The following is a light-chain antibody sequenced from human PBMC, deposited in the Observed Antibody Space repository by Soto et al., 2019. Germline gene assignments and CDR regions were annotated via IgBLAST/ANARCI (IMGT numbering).Light chain of an antibody. CDR1: QSVSSN. Sequence: ELVLTQSPGTLSLSPGERATLSCRASQSVSSNCLAWYQQKPGQAPRLLIYGASTRATGIPARFSGSGSGTEFTLTISSLQSEDFAVYYCQQYNNWPRTFGQGTKVDIK. CDR2: GAS. J-gene: IGKJ1*01. CDR3: QQYNNWPRT. V-gene: IGKV3-15*01.